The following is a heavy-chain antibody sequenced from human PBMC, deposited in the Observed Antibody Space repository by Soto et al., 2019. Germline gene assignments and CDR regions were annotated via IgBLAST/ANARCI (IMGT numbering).Heavy chain of an antibody. CDR1: GFAFSNFV. Sequence: GGSLRLSCAASGFAFSNFVMGWVRQAPGKGLEWISSISLSGSNTYYADSVKGRFTISRDNSQNTLDLQMNRLRVEDTAFYYCAKKDLVTSLHWGQGTLVTVSS. CDR2: ISLSGSNT. V-gene: IGHV3-23*01. CDR3: AKKDLVTSLH. D-gene: IGHD4-17*01. J-gene: IGHJ4*02.